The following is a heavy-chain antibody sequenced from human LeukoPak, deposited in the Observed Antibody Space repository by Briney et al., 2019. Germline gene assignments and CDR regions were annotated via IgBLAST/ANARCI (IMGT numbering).Heavy chain of an antibody. Sequence: SETLSLTCTVSGYSISSGYYWGWIRQPPGKGLEWIGRIYHSGSTYYNPSLKSRVTISVDTSKNQFSLKLSSVTAADTAVYYCARDNIVVVAATKAYYFDYWGQGTLVTVSS. CDR3: ARDNIVVVAATKAYYFDY. V-gene: IGHV4-38-2*02. J-gene: IGHJ4*02. CDR1: GYSISSGYY. CDR2: IYHSGST. D-gene: IGHD2-15*01.